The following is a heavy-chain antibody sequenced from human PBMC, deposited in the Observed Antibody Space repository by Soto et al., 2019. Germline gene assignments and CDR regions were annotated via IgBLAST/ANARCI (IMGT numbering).Heavy chain of an antibody. CDR1: GFTFSDYA. CDR2: ISRDGTNK. CDR3: ARDSSGWYKFDY. D-gene: IGHD6-19*01. V-gene: IGHV3-30-3*01. Sequence: QVQLVESGGGVVQPGRSPRLSCVASGFTFSDYAMDWVRQAPGKGLEWVTVISRDGTNKYYADSVKGRFTISRDNSKNTLYLQMNSLTVEDTALYYCARDSSGWYKFDYWGQGTVVTVSS. J-gene: IGHJ4*02.